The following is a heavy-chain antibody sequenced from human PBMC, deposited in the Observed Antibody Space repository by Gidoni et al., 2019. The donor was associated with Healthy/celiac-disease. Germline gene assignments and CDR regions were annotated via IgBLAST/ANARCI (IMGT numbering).Heavy chain of an antibody. V-gene: IGHV4-34*01. Sequence: QVQLQQWGAGLLKPSETLSLTCAVYGGSFSGYYWSWIRRPPGKGLEWIGEINHSGSTNYNPSLKSRVTISVDTSKKQFSLKLSSVTAADTAVYYCARGPFVVVPAADLPLPYYFDYWGQGTLVTVSS. CDR1: GGSFSGYY. CDR3: ARGPFVVVPAADLPLPYYFDY. CDR2: INHSGST. J-gene: IGHJ4*02. D-gene: IGHD2-2*01.